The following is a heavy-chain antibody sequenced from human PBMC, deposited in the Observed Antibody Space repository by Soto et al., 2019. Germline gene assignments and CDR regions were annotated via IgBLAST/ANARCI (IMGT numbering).Heavy chain of an antibody. CDR2: ISSSSSSYI. D-gene: IGHD2-21*02. CDR3: ARTPCGGDCYSEY. CDR1: VFTFSSYS. Sequence: VGSLRLSCASSVFTFSSYSMNCVRHSPGKGLEWVSSISSSSSSYIYYADSVKGRFTISRDNAKNSLYLQMNSLRAEDTAVYYCARTPCGGDCYSEYWGQGTLVTVSS. V-gene: IGHV3-21*01. J-gene: IGHJ4*02.